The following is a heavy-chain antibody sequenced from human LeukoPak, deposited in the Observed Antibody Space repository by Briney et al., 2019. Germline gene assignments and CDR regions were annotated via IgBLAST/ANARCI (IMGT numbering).Heavy chain of an antibody. J-gene: IGHJ4*02. CDR1: GFTFDDYA. D-gene: IGHD2-2*01. Sequence: GGSLRLSCAASGFTFDDYAMHWVRQAPGKGLEWVSGISWNSGSIGYADSVKGRFTISRDNAKNSLCLQMNSLRAEDTALYYCAKDGGYCSSTSCYQFSDWGQGTLVTVSS. V-gene: IGHV3-9*01. CDR2: ISWNSGSI. CDR3: AKDGGYCSSTSCYQFSD.